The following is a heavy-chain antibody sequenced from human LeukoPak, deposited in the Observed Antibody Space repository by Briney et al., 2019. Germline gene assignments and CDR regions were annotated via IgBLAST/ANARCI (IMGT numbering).Heavy chain of an antibody. J-gene: IGHJ4*02. Sequence: GGSLRLSCAASRFTFSSYAMGWVRQAPGKGLAWVSTLSGSGDSADYADSVKGRFTISRDNSKNTLSLQMSSLRAEDTAVYYCAREGLGAAAGTFDYWGQGTLVTVSS. V-gene: IGHV3-23*01. D-gene: IGHD6-13*01. CDR3: AREGLGAAAGTFDY. CDR1: RFTFSSYA. CDR2: LSGSGDSA.